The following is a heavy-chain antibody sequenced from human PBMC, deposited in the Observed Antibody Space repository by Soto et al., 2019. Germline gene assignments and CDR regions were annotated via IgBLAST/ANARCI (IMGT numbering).Heavy chain of an antibody. CDR1: GYTFTGYY. Sequence: ASVKVSFKASGYTFTGYYMHWVRQAPGRGLVWMGWINPNSGGTNYAQKFQGWVTMTRDTSISTAYMELSRLRSDDTAVYYCARAGNGSSSYEPWGQGTLVTVSS. CDR3: ARAGNGSSSYEP. D-gene: IGHD6-6*01. J-gene: IGHJ5*02. V-gene: IGHV1-2*04. CDR2: INPNSGGT.